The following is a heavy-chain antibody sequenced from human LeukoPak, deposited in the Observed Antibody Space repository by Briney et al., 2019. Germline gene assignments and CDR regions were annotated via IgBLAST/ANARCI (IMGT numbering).Heavy chain of an antibody. V-gene: IGHV4-59*12. D-gene: IGHD2-8*01. Sequence: SETLSLTCTVSGGSISSYYWSWIRQPPGKGLEWIGYIYYSGSTNYNPSPKSRVTMSVDTSKNQFSLKLSSVTAADTAVHYCARERGECTNGVCYRATDYWGQGTLVTVSS. CDR3: ARERGECTNGVCYRATDY. CDR1: GGSISSYY. J-gene: IGHJ4*02. CDR2: IYYSGST.